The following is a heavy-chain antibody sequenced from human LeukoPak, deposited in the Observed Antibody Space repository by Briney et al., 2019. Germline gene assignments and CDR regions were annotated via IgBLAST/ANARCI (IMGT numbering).Heavy chain of an antibody. D-gene: IGHD3-3*01. V-gene: IGHV1-24*01. Sequence: ASVKVSCKVSGYTLTELSMHWVRQAPGEGLEWMGGFDPEDGETIYAQKFQGRVTMTEDTSTDTAYMELSSLRSEDTAVYYCARVGYYDFWSGYYYYGMDVWGQGTTVTVSS. CDR3: ARVGYYDFWSGYYYYGMDV. J-gene: IGHJ6*02. CDR2: FDPEDGET. CDR1: GYTLTELS.